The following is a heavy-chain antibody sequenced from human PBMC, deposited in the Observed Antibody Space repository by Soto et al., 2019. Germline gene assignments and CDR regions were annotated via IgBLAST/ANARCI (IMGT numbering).Heavy chain of an antibody. V-gene: IGHV1-69*13. D-gene: IGHD1-26*01. J-gene: IGHJ4*02. Sequence: SVKVSCKASGGTFSSYGISWVRQAPGQGLEWMGGIIPMFGTATHTQNFQGRLTITADESTSTAYMELSSLRSEDTAVYFCARSVGVTTLSYLDYWGQGTLVTVSS. CDR1: GGTFSSYG. CDR2: IIPMFGTA. CDR3: ARSVGVTTLSYLDY.